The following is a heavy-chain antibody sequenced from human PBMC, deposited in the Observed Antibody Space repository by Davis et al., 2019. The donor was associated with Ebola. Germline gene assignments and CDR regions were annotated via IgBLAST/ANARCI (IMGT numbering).Heavy chain of an antibody. V-gene: IGHV3-30*02. CDR3: AKGLDYWRQGGFDY. CDR2: IPYDGNNN. CDR1: GFPFINFG. J-gene: IGHJ4*02. D-gene: IGHD2-8*02. Sequence: PGGSLRLSCAASGFPFINFGMHWVRQAPGKGLEWVAFIPYDGNNNYYADSVKGRFTISRDNSKNMVYLQMNGLRSEDTSRYYCAKGLDYWRQGGFDYWGQGTLVTVSS.